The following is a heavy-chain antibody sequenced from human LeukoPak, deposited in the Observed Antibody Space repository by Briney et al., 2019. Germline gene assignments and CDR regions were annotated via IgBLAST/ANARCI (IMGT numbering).Heavy chain of an antibody. J-gene: IGHJ4*02. CDR1: GFTFSDYS. Sequence: GGSLRLSCAASGFTFSDYSLNWVRQAPGKGPEWISYISGSSGSINYADSVKGRFTISRDNAKNSLYLQMNSLRAEDTAVYYCASSQWLAHRSLDYWGQGTLVTVSS. CDR2: ISGSSGSI. V-gene: IGHV3-48*04. CDR3: ASSQWLAHRSLDY. D-gene: IGHD6-19*01.